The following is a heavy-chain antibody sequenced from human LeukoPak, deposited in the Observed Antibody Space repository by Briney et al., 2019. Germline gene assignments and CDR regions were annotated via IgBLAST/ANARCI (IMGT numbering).Heavy chain of an antibody. CDR1: GFTFSSYW. CDR2: INQDGREK. Sequence: AGGSLRLSCTASGFTFSSYWMTWVRQVPGKGLQWVANINQDGREKYYMDSMKGRLNISRDNTENSVFLQLTSLRPEDTGIYFCAKGRDYGDFWGQGTLVAVSS. V-gene: IGHV3-7*01. CDR3: AKGRDYGDF. J-gene: IGHJ4*02.